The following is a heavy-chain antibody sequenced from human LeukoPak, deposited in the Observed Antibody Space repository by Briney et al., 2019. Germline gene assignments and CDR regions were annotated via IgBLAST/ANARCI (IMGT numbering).Heavy chain of an antibody. D-gene: IGHD3-22*01. Sequence: PSETLSLTCTVSGGSISSGDYYWSWIRQPPGRGLEWIEYIYYSGSTYYNPFLKSRVTISVDTSKNQFSLKLSSVTAADTAVYYCARVKGRRYYDSSGYYFDYWGQGTLVTVSS. CDR1: GGSISSGDYY. CDR2: IYYSGST. J-gene: IGHJ4*02. V-gene: IGHV4-30-4*01. CDR3: ARVKGRRYYDSSGYYFDY.